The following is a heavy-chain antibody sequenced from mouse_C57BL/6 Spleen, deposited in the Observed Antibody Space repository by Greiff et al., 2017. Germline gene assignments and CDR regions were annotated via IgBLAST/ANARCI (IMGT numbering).Heavy chain of an antibody. CDR1: GFTFSDYY. CDR3: ARGYTDWYFDV. Sequence: DVQLQESEGGLVQPGSSMKLSCTASGFTFSDYYMAWVRQVPEKGLEWVANINYDGSSTYYLDSLKSRFIISRDNAKNILYLQMSSLKSEDTATYYCARGYTDWYFDVWGTGTTVTVSS. V-gene: IGHV5-16*01. J-gene: IGHJ1*03. CDR2: INYDGSST.